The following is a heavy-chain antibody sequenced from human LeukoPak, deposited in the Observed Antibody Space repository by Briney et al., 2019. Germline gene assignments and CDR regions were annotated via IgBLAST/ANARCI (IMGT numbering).Heavy chain of an antibody. D-gene: IGHD1-26*01. J-gene: IGHJ4*02. CDR2: IRYDGSDK. CDR1: GFKFSSYG. V-gene: IGHV3-30*02. CDR3: ARDMGYSGSWPGYFDY. Sequence: GGSLRLSWAASGFKFSSYGMHWVRQVPGKGLEWVAFIRYDGSDKYYADSVKGRFTISRDNAKNSLYLQMKSLRAEDTTVYYCARDMGYSGSWPGYFDYWGQGVLVTVSS.